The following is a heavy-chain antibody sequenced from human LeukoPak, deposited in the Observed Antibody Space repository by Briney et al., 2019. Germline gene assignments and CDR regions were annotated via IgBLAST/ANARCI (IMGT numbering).Heavy chain of an antibody. CDR1: GGSITTYY. CDR2: IHYNGNT. J-gene: IGHJ4*02. Sequence: PSETLSLTCTVSGGSITTYYWSWVRQPPGKGLEWIGYIHYNGNTTYNPFPKSRVTISLDTSKNHFSLKLSSVTAADTAVYYCAGQVDYWGQGALVTVSS. CDR3: AGQVDY. V-gene: IGHV4-59*01.